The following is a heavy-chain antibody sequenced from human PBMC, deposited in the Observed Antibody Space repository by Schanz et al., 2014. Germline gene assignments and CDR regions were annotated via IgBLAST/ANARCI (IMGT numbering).Heavy chain of an antibody. CDR2: ISGSGGST. CDR3: AKSQGSSFDS. V-gene: IGHV3-23*04. D-gene: IGHD6-13*01. Sequence: EVHLVESGGGLVQPGGSLRLSCAASGFTFSSYAMSWVRQAPGKGLEWVSAISGSGGSTYYADSVKGRFTISSDNSKSALYLQMSSLRAEDTAVYYCAKSQGSSFDSWGQGTLVTVSS. CDR1: GFTFSSYA. J-gene: IGHJ4*02.